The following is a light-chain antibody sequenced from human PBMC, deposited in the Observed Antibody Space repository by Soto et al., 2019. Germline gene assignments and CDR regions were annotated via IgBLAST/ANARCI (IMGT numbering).Light chain of an antibody. CDR1: QSISSF. CDR2: AAS. Sequence: DIQMTQSPSSLSASVGDRVTITYRASQSISSFLNWYQQKPGKAPKFLIYAASTLQSGVPSRFSGSGSGTDFTLTISTLQPEDFATYYCQQSHSTPYTFGQGTKLEIK. CDR3: QQSHSTPYT. J-gene: IGKJ2*01. V-gene: IGKV1-39*01.